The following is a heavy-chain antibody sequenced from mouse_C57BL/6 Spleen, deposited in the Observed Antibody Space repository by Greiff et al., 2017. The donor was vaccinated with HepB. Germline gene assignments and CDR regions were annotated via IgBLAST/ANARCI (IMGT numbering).Heavy chain of an antibody. V-gene: IGHV1-59*01. CDR3: ARELRSYYYAMDY. D-gene: IGHD1-1*01. CDR1: GYTFTSYW. J-gene: IGHJ4*01. Sequence: VKLQQPGAELVRPGTSVKLSCKASGYTFTSYWMHWVKQRPGQGLEWIGVIDPSDSYTNYNQKFKGKATLTVDTSSSTAYMQLSSLTSEDSAVYYCARELRSYYYAMDYWGQGTSVTVSS. CDR2: IDPSDSYT.